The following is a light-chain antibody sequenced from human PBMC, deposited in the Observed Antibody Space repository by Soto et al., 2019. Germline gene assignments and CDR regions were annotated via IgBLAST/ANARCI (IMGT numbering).Light chain of an antibody. V-gene: IGLV1-51*01. CDR1: CSNIGNNY. CDR3: ATWDGSLPGEV. J-gene: IGLJ2*01. Sequence: QSVLTQSPSVSAAPGQQVTISCSGSCSNIGNNYVSWYQQLPGTAPKLLIYDNNKRPSGIPDRFSGSKSGTSGTLDITGLQTGDEADYYCATWDGSLPGEVFGGGTQLTVL. CDR2: DNN.